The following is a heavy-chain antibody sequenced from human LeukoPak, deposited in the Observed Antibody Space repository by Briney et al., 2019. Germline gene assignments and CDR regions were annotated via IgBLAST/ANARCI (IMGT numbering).Heavy chain of an antibody. D-gene: IGHD3-10*01. CDR1: GGTFSSYA. J-gene: IGHJ1*01. Sequence: ASVKVSCKASGGTFSSYAISWVRQAPGQGLEWMGGIIPIFGTANYAQKFQGRVTITTDESTSTAYMELSSLRSEDTAVYYCAKDRLWFGDLGDFQHWGQGTLVTVSS. V-gene: IGHV1-69*05. CDR3: AKDRLWFGDLGDFQH. CDR2: IIPIFGTA.